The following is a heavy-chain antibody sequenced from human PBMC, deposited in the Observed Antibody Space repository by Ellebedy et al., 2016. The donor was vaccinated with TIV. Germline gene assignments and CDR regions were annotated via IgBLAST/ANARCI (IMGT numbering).Heavy chain of an antibody. V-gene: IGHV3-11*05. CDR2: ISSTSSYT. J-gene: IGHJ6*02. CDR3: AKGAREDYGDYGKYYYYGMDV. CDR1: GFNFSDYY. Sequence: GESLKISXAASGFNFSDYYMTWIRQAPGKGLQWVSFISSTSSYTNYADSVKGRFTISRDNSKNTLYLQMNSLRAEDTAVYYCAKGAREDYGDYGKYYYYGMDVWGQGTTVTVSS. D-gene: IGHD4-17*01.